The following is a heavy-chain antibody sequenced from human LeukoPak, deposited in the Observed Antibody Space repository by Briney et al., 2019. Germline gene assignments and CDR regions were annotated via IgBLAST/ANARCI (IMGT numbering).Heavy chain of an antibody. CDR3: ARGGGIYCSSTSCYRAAFDY. Sequence: GGSLRLSCAASGFTFSDYYMSWIRQAPGKGLEWVSYISSSGSTIYYADSVKGRFTISRDNAKNSLYLQMNSLRAEDTAVYYCARGGGIYCSSTSCYRAAFDYWGQGTLVTVSS. J-gene: IGHJ4*02. D-gene: IGHD2-2*01. V-gene: IGHV3-11*04. CDR1: GFTFSDYY. CDR2: ISSSGSTI.